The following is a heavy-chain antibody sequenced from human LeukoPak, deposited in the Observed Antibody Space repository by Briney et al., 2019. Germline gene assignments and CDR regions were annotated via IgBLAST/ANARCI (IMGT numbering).Heavy chain of an antibody. Sequence: GGSLRLSCAASGFTVSSNYMSWVRQAPGRGLEWVSVIYSGGSTYYADSVKGRFTISRDNSKNTLYLQMNSLRAEDTAVYYCASTNIRGWLLPKYYYYYYGMDVWGQGTTVTVSS. CDR1: GFTVSSNY. CDR3: ASTNIRGWLLPKYYYYYYGMDV. CDR2: IYSGGST. D-gene: IGHD2-21*01. V-gene: IGHV3-53*01. J-gene: IGHJ6*02.